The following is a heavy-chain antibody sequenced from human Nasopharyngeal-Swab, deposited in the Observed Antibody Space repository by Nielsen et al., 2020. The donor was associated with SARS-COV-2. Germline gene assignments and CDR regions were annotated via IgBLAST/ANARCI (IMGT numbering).Heavy chain of an antibody. CDR2: ISSSSSYI. D-gene: IGHD3-22*01. CDR3: ARDSYYYDSSGMGPCAFDI. V-gene: IGHV3-21*01. J-gene: IGHJ3*02. CDR1: GFTFSSYS. Sequence: GESLQISCAASGFTFSSYSMNWVRQAPGKGLEWVSSISSSSSYIYYADSVKGRFTISRDNAKNSLYLQMNSLRAEDTAVYYCARDSYYYDSSGMGPCAFDIWGQGTMVTVSS.